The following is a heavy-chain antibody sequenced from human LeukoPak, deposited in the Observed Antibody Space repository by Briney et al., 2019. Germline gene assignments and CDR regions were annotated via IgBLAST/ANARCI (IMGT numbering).Heavy chain of an antibody. CDR2: ISGSGGST. V-gene: IGHV3-23*01. D-gene: IGHD1-26*01. Sequence: GGSLRLSCAASGFTFSSYAMSWVRQAPGKGLEWVSAISGSGGSTYYADSVKGRFTISRDNSKNTLYLQMNSLRAEDTAVYYCAKDPIGVGASLIDYWGQGTLVTVSS. CDR3: AKDPIGVGASLIDY. J-gene: IGHJ4*02. CDR1: GFTFSSYA.